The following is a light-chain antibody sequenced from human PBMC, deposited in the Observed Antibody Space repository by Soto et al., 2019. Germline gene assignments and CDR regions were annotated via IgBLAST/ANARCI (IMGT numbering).Light chain of an antibody. Sequence: SYEMTQPPSVSVSPGQTASITCSGDKLGDKYACWYQQKPGQSPVLVIYQDSKRPSGIPERFSGSNSGNTATLTISGTQAKDKADYYYQAWDSSTVVFGGGTKLTVL. V-gene: IGLV3-1*01. CDR1: KLGDKY. CDR2: QDS. J-gene: IGLJ2*01. CDR3: QAWDSSTVV.